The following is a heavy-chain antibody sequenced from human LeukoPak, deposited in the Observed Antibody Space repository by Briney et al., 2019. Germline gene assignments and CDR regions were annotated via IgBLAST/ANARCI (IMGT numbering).Heavy chain of an antibody. J-gene: IGHJ4*02. CDR2: IRYDGSNK. V-gene: IGHV3-30*02. CDR1: GFTFSSYG. CDR3: ARERQNKDFWSGGDY. Sequence: GGSLRLSCAASGFTFSSYGMHWVRQAPGKGLEWVAFIRYDGSNKYYADSVKGRFTISRDNAKNSLYLQMNTLRPEDTAVYYCARERQNKDFWSGGDYWGQGTLVTVSS. D-gene: IGHD3-3*01.